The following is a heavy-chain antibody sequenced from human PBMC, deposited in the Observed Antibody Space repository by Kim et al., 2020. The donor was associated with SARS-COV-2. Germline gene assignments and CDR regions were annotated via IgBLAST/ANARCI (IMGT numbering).Heavy chain of an antibody. Sequence: GGSLRLSCAASGFTFSSYSMNWVRQAPGKGLEWVSYISSTSNNMYYADSVKGRFTISRDNAKNSLYLQMNSLRDEDTALYYCARGTGYSSSHPDYWGQGTPVTVSS. CDR2: ISSTSNNM. CDR1: GFTFSSYS. V-gene: IGHV3-48*02. J-gene: IGHJ4*02. CDR3: ARGTGYSSSHPDY. D-gene: IGHD6-13*01.